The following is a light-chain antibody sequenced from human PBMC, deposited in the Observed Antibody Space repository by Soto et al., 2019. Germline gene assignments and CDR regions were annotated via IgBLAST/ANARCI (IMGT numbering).Light chain of an antibody. CDR3: QQHNNWPPWT. V-gene: IGKV3-15*01. Sequence: EIVMTQSPATLSVSPGERATLSCRASQSVSSNLAWYQQKPGQAPRLLMYGASTRATGIPDRFSGSGSGTEFPITISSLQSEDVAVYYYQQHNNWPPWTFGQGTKVEIK. CDR1: QSVSSN. J-gene: IGKJ1*01. CDR2: GAS.